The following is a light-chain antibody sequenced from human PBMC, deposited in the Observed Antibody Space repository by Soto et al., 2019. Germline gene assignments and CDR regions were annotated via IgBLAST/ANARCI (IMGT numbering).Light chain of an antibody. Sequence: QSVLTQPASVSGSPGQSITISCTGTSSDVRGYNYVSWYQQHPGKAPKLMIYEVSNRPSGVSNRFSGSKSGNTASLTISGLQAEDEADYYCSSYTSSSIDYVFGTGTKVTVL. CDR1: SSDVRGYNY. V-gene: IGLV2-14*01. CDR2: EVS. J-gene: IGLJ1*01. CDR3: SSYTSSSIDYV.